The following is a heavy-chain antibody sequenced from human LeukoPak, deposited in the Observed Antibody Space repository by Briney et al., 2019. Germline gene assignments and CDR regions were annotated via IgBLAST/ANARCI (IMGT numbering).Heavy chain of an antibody. V-gene: IGHV4-4*07. CDR3: AREVRSAWASFDP. CDR2: IYSSGST. J-gene: IGHJ5*02. D-gene: IGHD1-26*01. Sequence: SETLSLTCTVSGGSISTYYWSWIRQPAGKGLEWIGRIYSSGSTNYNPSLKSRVTMSVDTSKNQFSLKLRSVTAADTAVYYCAREVRSAWASFDPWGQGTLVTVSS. CDR1: GGSISTYY.